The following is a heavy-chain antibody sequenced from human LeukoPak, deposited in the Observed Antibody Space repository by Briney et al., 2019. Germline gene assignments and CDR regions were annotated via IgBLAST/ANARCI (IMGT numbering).Heavy chain of an antibody. CDR1: GFTLSDYY. J-gene: IGHJ1*01. Sequence: GGSLRLSCAASGFTLSDYYMSWIRQAPGKGLEWVSYISSSGSTIYYADSVKGRFTISRDNSKNTLYLQMSSLRAEDTAVYYCAKANITSWYFVRYFHHWGQGTLITVSS. CDR3: AKANITSWYFVRYFHH. CDR2: ISSSGSTI. V-gene: IGHV3-11*01. D-gene: IGHD6-13*01.